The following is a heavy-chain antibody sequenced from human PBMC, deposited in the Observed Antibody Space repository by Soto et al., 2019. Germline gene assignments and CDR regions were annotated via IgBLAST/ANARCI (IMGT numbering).Heavy chain of an antibody. D-gene: IGHD4-17*01. Sequence: ASVKVSCKASGYTFTGYYMHWVRQAPGQGLEWMGWINPNSGGTNYAQKFQGWVTMTRDTSISTAYMELSRLRSDDTAVYYCARQDDYGEGYFDYWGQGTLVTVSS. CDR2: INPNSGGT. J-gene: IGHJ4*02. CDR1: GYTFTGYY. CDR3: ARQDDYGEGYFDY. V-gene: IGHV1-2*04.